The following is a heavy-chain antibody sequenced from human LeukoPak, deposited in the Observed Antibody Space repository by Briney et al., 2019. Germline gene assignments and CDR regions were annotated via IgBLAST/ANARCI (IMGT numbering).Heavy chain of an antibody. CDR2: IYYSGST. CDR3: ARGRRYSDY. J-gene: IGHJ4*02. CDR1: GGSISSYY. D-gene: IGHD1-14*01. Sequence: SETLSLTCTVSGGSISSYYWSWIRQPPGKGLEWIGYIYYSGSTNYNPSLKSRVTISVDTSKSQFSLKLRSVTAADTAVYYCARGRRYSDYWGQGTLVTVSS. V-gene: IGHV4-59*01.